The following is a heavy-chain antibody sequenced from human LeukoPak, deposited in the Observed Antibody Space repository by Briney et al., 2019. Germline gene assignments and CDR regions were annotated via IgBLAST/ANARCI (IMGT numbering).Heavy chain of an antibody. CDR3: ARREYCGGDCYSGYFQH. CDR2: IYPGDSDT. V-gene: IGHV5-51*01. CDR1: GYSFTSYW. D-gene: IGHD2-21*02. J-gene: IGHJ1*01. Sequence: KVSCKASGYSFTSYWIGWVRQMPGKGLERMGIIYPGDSDTRYSPSFQGQVTISADKSISTAYLQWSSLKASDTAMYYCARREYCGGDCYSGYFQHWGQGTLVTVSS.